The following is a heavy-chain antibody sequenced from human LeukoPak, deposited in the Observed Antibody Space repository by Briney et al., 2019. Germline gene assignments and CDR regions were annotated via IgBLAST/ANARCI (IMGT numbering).Heavy chain of an antibody. D-gene: IGHD3-22*01. V-gene: IGHV1-69*05. Sequence: AASVKVSCKASGGTFSSYAISWVRQAPGQGLEWMGRIIPIFGTANYAQKFQGRVTITTDESTCTAYMELSSLRSEDTAVYYCAIHDSSGYYFKNWFDPWGQGTLVTVSS. CDR3: AIHDSSGYYFKNWFDP. CDR2: IIPIFGTA. J-gene: IGHJ5*02. CDR1: GGTFSSYA.